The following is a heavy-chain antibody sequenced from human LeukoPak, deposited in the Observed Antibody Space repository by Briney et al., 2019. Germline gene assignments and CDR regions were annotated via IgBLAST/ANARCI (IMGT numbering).Heavy chain of an antibody. CDR1: GGSISSHY. CDR3: ARGGTPWELPFDY. CDR2: IYYSGST. Sequence: SETLSLTCTVSGGSISSHYWSWIRQPPGKGLEWIGYIYYSGSTNYNPSLKSRVTISVDTSKNQFSLKLSSVTAADTAVYYCARGGTPWELPFDYWGQGTLVNVSS. V-gene: IGHV4-59*11. J-gene: IGHJ4*02. D-gene: IGHD1-26*01.